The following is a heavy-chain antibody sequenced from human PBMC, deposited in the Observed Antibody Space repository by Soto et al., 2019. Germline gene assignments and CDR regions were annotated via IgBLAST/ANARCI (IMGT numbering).Heavy chain of an antibody. CDR1: GGSINTYY. D-gene: IGHD3-3*02. V-gene: IGHV4-4*07. CDR2: VYTTGST. CDR3: ARYFNFIFDDFADMRWNFDP. J-gene: IGHJ5*02. Sequence: QVQLQESGPGLVRPSETLSLTCTVTGGSINTYYWSWIRQSAGKGLEWIGRVYTTGSTNYNPSLKVRVTLSVDTSRNQFSLSLRSVTAADTAVYYCARYFNFIFDDFADMRWNFDPWGQGTLVTVSS.